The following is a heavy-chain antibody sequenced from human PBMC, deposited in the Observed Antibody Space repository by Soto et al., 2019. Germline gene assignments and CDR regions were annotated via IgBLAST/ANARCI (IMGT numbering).Heavy chain of an antibody. CDR3: AGIWDWYYYGMDV. J-gene: IGHJ6*02. CDR2: IYYSGST. V-gene: IGHV4-39*01. Sequence: SETLSLTCTVSGGSISSSSYYWGWIRQPPGKGLEWIGSIYYSGSTYYNPSLKSRVTISVDTSKNQFSLKLSSVTAADTAVYYCAGIWDWYYYGMDVWGQGTTVTVSS. CDR1: GGSISSSSYY. D-gene: IGHD1-26*01.